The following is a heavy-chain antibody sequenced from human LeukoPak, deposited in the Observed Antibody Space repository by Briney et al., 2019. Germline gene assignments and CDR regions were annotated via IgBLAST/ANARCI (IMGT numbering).Heavy chain of an antibody. V-gene: IGHV3-23*01. J-gene: IGHJ1*01. CDR3: AKESGDYYDSSGYPEYFQH. CDR2: ISGSGGST. D-gene: IGHD3-22*01. Sequence: GGSLRLSCAASGFTFSSYAMSWVRQAPGKGLEWVSAISGSGGSTYYADSVKGRFTISRDNSKNTLYPQMNSLRAEDTAVYYCAKESGDYYDSSGYPEYFQHWGQGTLVTVSS. CDR1: GFTFSSYA.